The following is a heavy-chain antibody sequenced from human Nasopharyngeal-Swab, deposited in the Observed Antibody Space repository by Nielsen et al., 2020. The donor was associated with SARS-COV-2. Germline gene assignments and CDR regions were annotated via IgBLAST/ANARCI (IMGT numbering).Heavy chain of an antibody. CDR3: TRDFPFSVDTATRGYMDV. D-gene: IGHD5-18*01. V-gene: IGHV3-49*03. Sequence: GESLKISCAASGFTFGDHAMNWFRQAQGKGLEWVTYIRNKDYGGTTEYAASVRGRFTIPRDDSKNIAYLQMNSLTTEDTAVYYCTRDFPFSVDTATRGYMDVWGKGTTVTVSS. CDR1: GFTFGDHA. CDR2: IRNKDYGGTT. J-gene: IGHJ6*03.